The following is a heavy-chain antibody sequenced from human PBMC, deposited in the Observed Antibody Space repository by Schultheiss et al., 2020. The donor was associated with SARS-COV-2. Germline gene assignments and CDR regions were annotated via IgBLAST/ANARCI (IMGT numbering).Heavy chain of an antibody. CDR1: GFTFSSYS. CDR3: ARDEYYYDSSGYYVGNY. Sequence: GGSLRLSCAASGFTFSSYSMNWVRQAPGKGLEWVSSISSSSSYIYYADSVKGRFTISRDNAKNSLYLQMNSLRAEDTAVYYCARDEYYYDSSGYYVGNYWGQGTLVTVSS. V-gene: IGHV3-21*01. D-gene: IGHD3-22*01. CDR2: ISSSSSYI. J-gene: IGHJ4*02.